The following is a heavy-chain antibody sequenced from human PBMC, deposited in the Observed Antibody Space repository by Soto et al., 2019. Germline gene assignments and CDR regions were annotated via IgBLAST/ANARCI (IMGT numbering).Heavy chain of an antibody. Sequence: SLRLSCAASGFTFSSYGMHWVRQAPGKGLEWVAVIWYDGSNKYYADSVKGRFTISRDNSKNTLYLQMNSLRAEDTAVYYCARDEVDSSSWYGYWGQGTLVTVSS. CDR3: ARDEVDSSSWYGY. D-gene: IGHD6-13*01. V-gene: IGHV3-33*01. CDR2: IWYDGSNK. CDR1: GFTFSSYG. J-gene: IGHJ4*02.